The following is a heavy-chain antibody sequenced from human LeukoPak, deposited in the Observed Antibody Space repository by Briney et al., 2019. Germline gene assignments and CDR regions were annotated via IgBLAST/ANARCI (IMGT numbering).Heavy chain of an antibody. D-gene: IGHD4-17*01. Sequence: GGSLRLSCAASGFIFTSYSMNWVRQAPGKGLEWVSYISSSSSTIYYADSAKGRFTISRDNAKNSLYLQMNSLRAEDTAVYYCARQRAGFTVTTSDYWGQGTLVTVSS. J-gene: IGHJ4*02. CDR3: ARQRAGFTVTTSDY. CDR1: GFIFTSYS. V-gene: IGHV3-48*01. CDR2: ISSSSSTI.